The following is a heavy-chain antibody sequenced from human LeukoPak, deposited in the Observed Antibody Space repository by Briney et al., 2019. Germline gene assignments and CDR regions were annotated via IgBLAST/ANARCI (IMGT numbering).Heavy chain of an antibody. CDR1: GYTFTSYA. V-gene: IGHV1-3*01. J-gene: IGHJ4*02. CDR2: INAGNGNT. CDR3: AREGGITIFGLDY. D-gene: IGHD3-3*01. Sequence: ASVKVSCKASGYTFTSYAMHWVRQAPGQRLEWMGWINAGNGNTKYSQKFQGRVTITRDTSASTAYMELSSLRSDDTAVYYCAREGGITIFGLDYWGQGTLVTVSS.